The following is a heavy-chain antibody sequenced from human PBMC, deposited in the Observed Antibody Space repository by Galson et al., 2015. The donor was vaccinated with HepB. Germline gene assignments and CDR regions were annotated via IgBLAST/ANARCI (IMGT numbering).Heavy chain of an antibody. CDR1: GFTFSSYH. Sequence: SLRLSCAASGFTFSSYHMSWVRQAPGKGLEWVSCLSGSGYYTDYADSVKGRFTISRDNSRNSLYLQMNSLRVEDTAVYYCVKGPITIFGAATSGGFDTWGQGTLVTVSS. D-gene: IGHD3-3*01. CDR2: LSGSGYYT. CDR3: VKGPITIFGAATSGGFDT. V-gene: IGHV3-23*01. J-gene: IGHJ4*02.